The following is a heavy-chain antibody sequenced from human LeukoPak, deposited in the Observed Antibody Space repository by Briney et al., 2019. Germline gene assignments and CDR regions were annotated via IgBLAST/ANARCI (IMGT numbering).Heavy chain of an antibody. CDR3: AKGSYYDSSGSFYFDY. V-gene: IGHV3-23*01. CDR2: ISGSGDNT. D-gene: IGHD3-22*01. Sequence: GGSLRLSCAASGFTFSSYAMSWVRQAPGKGLEWVSGISGSGDNTYYADSVKGRFTISRDNSKNTLYVQVNSLGTEDTAAYYCAKGSYYDSSGSFYFDYWGQGTLVTVSP. CDR1: GFTFSSYA. J-gene: IGHJ4*02.